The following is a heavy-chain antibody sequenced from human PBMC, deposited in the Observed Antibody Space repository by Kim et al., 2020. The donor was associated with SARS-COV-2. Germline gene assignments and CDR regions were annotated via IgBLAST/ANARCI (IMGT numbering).Heavy chain of an antibody. J-gene: IGHJ4*02. CDR3: AVAGTLDY. CDR2: ISAYDGNT. V-gene: IGHV1-18*01. Sequence: ASVKVSCKASGYTFTSYDISWVRQAPGQGLEWMGWISAYDGNTIYAQKPQGRVTIATDTSTSTAYMELRSLRPDDTAVYYCAVAGTLDYWGQGTLVTVSS. CDR1: GYTFTSYD. D-gene: IGHD6-19*01.